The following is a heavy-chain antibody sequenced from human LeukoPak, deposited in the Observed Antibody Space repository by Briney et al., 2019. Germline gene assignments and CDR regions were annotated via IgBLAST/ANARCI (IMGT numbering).Heavy chain of an antibody. CDR2: INPNSGGT. CDR3: ARVWRGYYGSGSGRFDY. D-gene: IGHD3-10*01. Sequence: GASVKVSCKASGYTFTGYYMHWVRQAPGQGLEWMGWINPNSGGTNYAQKFQGRVTMTRDKSIRTAYMELSRLRSDDTAVYYCARVWRGYYGSGSGRFDYWGQGTLVTVSS. J-gene: IGHJ4*02. CDR1: GYTFTGYY. V-gene: IGHV1-2*02.